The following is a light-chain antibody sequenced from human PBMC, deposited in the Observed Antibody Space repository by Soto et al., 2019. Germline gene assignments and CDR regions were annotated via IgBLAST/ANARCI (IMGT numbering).Light chain of an antibody. CDR2: KAS. CDR1: QSIGSW. Sequence: DIQVTQSPSTLSASVEDSVTITCRASQSIGSWLAWFQQKPGKAPKVLIYKASSLQTGIPERFSGGGSGTEFTLTISSLQPDDFATYYCHQYNSYSSFGQGTKVDIK. J-gene: IGKJ1*01. CDR3: HQYNSYSS. V-gene: IGKV1-5*03.